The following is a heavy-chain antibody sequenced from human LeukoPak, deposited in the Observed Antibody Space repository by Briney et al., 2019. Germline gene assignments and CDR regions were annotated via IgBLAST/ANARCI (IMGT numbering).Heavy chain of an antibody. CDR1: GFTFSNPW. CDR3: ATGRNYGDY. V-gene: IGHV3-15*01. Sequence: PGGSLRLSCAASGFTFSNPWMSWVRQAPGKGLEWVGRIKSRTDGGTTDYTAPVKGRFTISRDDSKSTLYLQMNSLETEDTAMYYCATGRNYGDYWGQGTLVTVSS. J-gene: IGHJ4*02. CDR2: IKSRTDGGTT.